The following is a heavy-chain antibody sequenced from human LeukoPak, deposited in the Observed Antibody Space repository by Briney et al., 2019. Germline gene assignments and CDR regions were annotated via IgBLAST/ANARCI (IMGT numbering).Heavy chain of an antibody. CDR1: GFTFRNYY. J-gene: IGHJ3*02. Sequence: GGSLRLSCAASGFTFRNYYMHWVRQAPGKGLEWVAVISLDGNNEYYADSVKGRFSLSRDNSTNTLYLQMNSLRAEDTAVYYCAIILAAAGPPPPFDIWGQGTMVTVSS. D-gene: IGHD6-13*01. CDR3: AIILAAAGPPPPFDI. V-gene: IGHV3-30-3*01. CDR2: ISLDGNNE.